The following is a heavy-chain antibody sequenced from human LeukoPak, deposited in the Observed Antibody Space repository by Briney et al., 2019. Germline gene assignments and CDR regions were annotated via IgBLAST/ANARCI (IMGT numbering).Heavy chain of an antibody. D-gene: IGHD4-17*01. CDR2: ISGSGGGT. CDR3: AKDFGDYGDYYFDY. CDR1: EFTFSSYA. V-gene: IGHV3-23*01. Sequence: GGSLRLSCAASEFTFSSYAMSWVRQAPGKGLEWVSAISGSGGGTYYADSVKGRFTISRDNSKNTLYLQMNSLRAEDTAVYYCAKDFGDYGDYYFDYWGQGTLVTVSS. J-gene: IGHJ4*02.